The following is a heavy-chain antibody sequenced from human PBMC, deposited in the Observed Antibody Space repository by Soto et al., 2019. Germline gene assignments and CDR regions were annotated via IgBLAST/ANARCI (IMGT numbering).Heavy chain of an antibody. Sequence: EVQLLESGGGLVQPGGSLRLSCAVSGLTFRNHAMSWVRQAPGKGREWVSTIAPIGYSTHYAGSVEGRFTISRDDSKSTLALQMNSLRDDDTAVYYCVSGVSPHFDYWGQGTLVSVSS. CDR1: GLTFRNHA. CDR2: IAPIGYST. D-gene: IGHD7-27*01. V-gene: IGHV3-23*01. CDR3: VSGVSPHFDY. J-gene: IGHJ4*02.